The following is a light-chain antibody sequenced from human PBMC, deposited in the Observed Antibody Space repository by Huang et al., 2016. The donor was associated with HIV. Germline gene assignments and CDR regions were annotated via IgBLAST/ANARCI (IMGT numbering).Light chain of an antibody. CDR2: GVA. CDR3: QQSYSALIT. Sequence: IQLTQSPTSLSASVGDRVAIACRASKAIGTYLNWFQQKPGRAPKLLISGVAFLLTGVPSRFIGSGSGTEFTLTIRGLQFDDFATYFCQQSYSALITFGQGTRLEIK. V-gene: IGKV1-39*01. CDR1: KAIGTY. J-gene: IGKJ5*01.